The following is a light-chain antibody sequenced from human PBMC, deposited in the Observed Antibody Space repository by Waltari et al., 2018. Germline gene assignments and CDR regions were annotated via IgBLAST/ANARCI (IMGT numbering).Light chain of an antibody. V-gene: IGLV2-14*01. CDR3: SSNTTNSTL. J-gene: IGLJ2*01. CDR2: DVN. Sequence: QSALTQPASVPGSPGQSITISCTGTSSDVGAYNSVSWFQQHPVKAPQLRIYDVNKRPSGVSSRFSGSKSGNTASLTISGLQAEDEADYYCSSNTTNSTLFGGGTKLTVL. CDR1: SSDVGAYNS.